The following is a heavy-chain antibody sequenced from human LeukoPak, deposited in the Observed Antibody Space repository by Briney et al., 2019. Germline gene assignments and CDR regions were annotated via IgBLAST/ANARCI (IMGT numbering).Heavy chain of an antibody. Sequence: PGGSLRLSCAASGFTFSSYGMHCVRQAPGKGLEWVAVISYDGSNKYYADSVKGRFTISRDNSKNTLYLQMNSLRAEDTAVYYCAKDLVGAVGAADYWGQGTLVTVSS. J-gene: IGHJ4*02. CDR3: AKDLVGAVGAADY. D-gene: IGHD1-26*01. V-gene: IGHV3-30*18. CDR1: GFTFSSYG. CDR2: ISYDGSNK.